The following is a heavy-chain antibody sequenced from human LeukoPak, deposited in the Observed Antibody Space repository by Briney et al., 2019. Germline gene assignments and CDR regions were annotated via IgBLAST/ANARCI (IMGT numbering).Heavy chain of an antibody. CDR1: GFTFSTYA. D-gene: IGHD6-6*01. CDR2: VSNSAAST. J-gene: IGHJ4*02. CDR3: AKGAGGAARPSPFFDS. V-gene: IGHV3-23*01. Sequence: GGSLRLSCAASGFTFSTYAMSWVRQAPGKGLEWVSIVSNSAASTYSADSVKGRFTISRDNSKNRLYLQMNSLRAEDTAVYYCAKGAGGAARPSPFFDSWGQGTLVTVSS.